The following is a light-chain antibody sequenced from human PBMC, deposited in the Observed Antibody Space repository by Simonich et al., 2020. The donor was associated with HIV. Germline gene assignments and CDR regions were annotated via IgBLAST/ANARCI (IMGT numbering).Light chain of an antibody. CDR1: QRVSSN. CDR2: DAS. V-gene: IGKV3-11*01. CDR3: QQYYSTPLT. Sequence: EIVLTQSPATLSLSPGERATPSCRASQRVSSNLAWYQQKPGQAPRLLIYDASNRATGILARFSGSGSGTDFTLTISSLQAEDVAVYYCQQYYSTPLTFGGGTKVEIK. J-gene: IGKJ4*01.